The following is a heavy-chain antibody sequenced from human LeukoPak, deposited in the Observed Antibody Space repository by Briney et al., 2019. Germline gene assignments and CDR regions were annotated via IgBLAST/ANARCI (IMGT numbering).Heavy chain of an antibody. V-gene: IGHV3-30*02. J-gene: IGHJ3*02. CDR2: IRYDGSNK. Sequence: GGSLRLSXAASGFTFSSYGMHWVRQAPGKGLEWVAFIRYDGSNKYYADSVKGRFTISRDNSKNTLYLQMNSLRAEDTAVYYCAKDLSPWFGAFDIWGQGTMVTVSS. CDR3: AKDLSPWFGAFDI. CDR1: GFTFSSYG. D-gene: IGHD3-10*01.